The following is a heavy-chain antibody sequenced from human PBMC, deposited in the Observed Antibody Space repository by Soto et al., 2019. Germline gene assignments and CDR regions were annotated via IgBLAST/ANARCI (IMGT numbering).Heavy chain of an antibody. CDR3: ARRPQKAYDPIDY. V-gene: IGHV5-51*01. J-gene: IGHJ4*02. D-gene: IGHD1-1*01. Sequence: PGESLKISCMTSGYKFSAYWIAWVRQRPGKGLEWMGIIYPGDFDTRYSPSFEGQVTISVDRSTNTAHLQWSSLKASDTAIYYCARRPQKAYDPIDYWGQGTLVTVPQ. CDR2: IYPGDFDT. CDR1: GYKFSAYW.